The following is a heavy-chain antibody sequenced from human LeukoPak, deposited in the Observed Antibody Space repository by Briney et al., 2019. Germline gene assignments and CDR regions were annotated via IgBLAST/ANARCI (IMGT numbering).Heavy chain of an antibody. CDR1: GFSFSSYA. V-gene: IGHV3-23*01. J-gene: IGHJ4*02. D-gene: IGHD2-15*01. CDR2: ISNNGGTT. Sequence: HPGGSLRLSCAASGFSFSSYAMSWVRQAPGKGLEWVSVISNNGGTTYYADSVKGRFTISRDNSKNSLYLQMNSLRAEDTAVYYCARDLASVGLPYFDYWGQGTLVTVSS. CDR3: ARDLASVGLPYFDY.